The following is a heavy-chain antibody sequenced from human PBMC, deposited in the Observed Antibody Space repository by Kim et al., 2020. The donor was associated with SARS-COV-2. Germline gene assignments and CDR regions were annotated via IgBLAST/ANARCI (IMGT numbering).Heavy chain of an antibody. CDR3: EKARDYYHSSGYSDY. CDR2: ITNDGSSR. D-gene: IGHD3-22*01. J-gene: IGHJ4*01. V-gene: IGHV3-30*18. Sequence: GGSLRLSCAASGFTFSSYGMHWVRQAPGKGLEWVGVITNDGSSRYYADSAKGRVTFSRDNAKNKLYLQLHSQRPETTATYYYEKARDYYHSSGYSDYWG. CDR1: GFTFSSYG.